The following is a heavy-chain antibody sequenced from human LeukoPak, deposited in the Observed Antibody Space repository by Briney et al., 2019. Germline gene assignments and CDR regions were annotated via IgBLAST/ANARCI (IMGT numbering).Heavy chain of an antibody. J-gene: IGHJ4*02. CDR1: GFAFDEHG. Sequence: PGGSLRLSCTASGFAFDEHGMSWVRQVPGKGLEWVSGINWSGGSTGYADPLRGRFTISRDNAKNSLYLQMDSLRAEDTAFYCARAPTTSPFYFDYWGQGTLVTVSS. D-gene: IGHD1-26*01. CDR3: ARAPTTSPFYFDY. CDR2: INWSGGST. V-gene: IGHV3-20*04.